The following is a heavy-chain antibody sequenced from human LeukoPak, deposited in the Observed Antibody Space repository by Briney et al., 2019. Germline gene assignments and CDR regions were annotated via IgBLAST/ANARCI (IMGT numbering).Heavy chain of an antibody. CDR1: GYTFTGYY. Sequence: ASVKVSCKASGYTFTGYYMHWVRQAPGQGREWMGWINPNSGGTNYAQKFEGRVTMTRDTSIRTAYMELSGLRSDDTAVYYCARYCSGGSRYGAFDYWGQGTLVTVSS. CDR3: ARYCSGGSRYGAFDY. J-gene: IGHJ4*02. V-gene: IGHV1-2*02. D-gene: IGHD2-15*01. CDR2: INPNSGGT.